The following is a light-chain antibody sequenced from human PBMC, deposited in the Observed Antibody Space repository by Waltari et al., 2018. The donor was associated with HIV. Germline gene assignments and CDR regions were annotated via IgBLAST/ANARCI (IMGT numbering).Light chain of an antibody. CDR3: QSYDSSLSGYVV. V-gene: IGLV1-40*01. J-gene: IGLJ2*01. Sequence: QSVLTQPPSVSGAPGQRVTIPCTGSRSNIGADYDVHLYQHLPGTAPKLLIYANTHRPSGVPDRFSGSKSGTSASLAITGLQAEDEAEYYCQSYDSSLSGYVVFGGGTKLTVL. CDR1: RSNIGADYD. CDR2: ANT.